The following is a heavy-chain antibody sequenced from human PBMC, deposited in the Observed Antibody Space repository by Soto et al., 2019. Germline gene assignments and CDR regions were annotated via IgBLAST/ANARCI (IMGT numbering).Heavy chain of an antibody. CDR2: ISYDGSNK. V-gene: IGHV3-30*03. D-gene: IGHD6-13*01. CDR1: GFTFSSYG. J-gene: IGHJ4*02. CDR3: TRGPRATSAGTSAH. Sequence: PGGSLRLSCAASGFTFSSYGMHWVRQAPGKGLEWVAVISYDGSNKYYADSVKGRFTISRDNAKDTLYLQMNDLRAEDSALYHCTRGPRATSAGTSAHWGQGTLVTVSS.